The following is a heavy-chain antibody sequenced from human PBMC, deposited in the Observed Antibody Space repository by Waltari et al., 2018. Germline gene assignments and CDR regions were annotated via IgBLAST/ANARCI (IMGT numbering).Heavy chain of an antibody. Sequence: EVQLLESGGGLVQPGGSLRLSCAGSGFAFSNYAMSWVRQAPGKGLEWVSLSHNDGTTPDYADSLQGRFTICRDDSKNTLYRQVNSPVAEDTALYYCAKARGSTSSRYYFDYWGQGTLVTVSS. CDR3: AKARGSTSSRYYFDY. CDR1: GFAFSNYA. CDR2: SHNDGTTP. V-gene: IGHV3-23*03. J-gene: IGHJ4*02. D-gene: IGHD1-20*01.